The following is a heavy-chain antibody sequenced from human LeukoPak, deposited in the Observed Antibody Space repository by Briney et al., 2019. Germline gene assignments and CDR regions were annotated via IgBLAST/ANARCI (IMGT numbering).Heavy chain of an antibody. CDR1: GGSISSSSYY. Sequence: PSETLSLTCTVSGGSISSSSYYWGWIRQPPGKGLGWIGSIYYSGSTYYNPSLKSRVTISVDTSKNQFSLKLSSVTAADTAVYYCAATNYYYSTYSVDYWGQGTLVTVSS. D-gene: IGHD3-16*01. CDR3: AATNYYYSTYSVDY. CDR2: IYYSGST. V-gene: IGHV4-39*01. J-gene: IGHJ4*02.